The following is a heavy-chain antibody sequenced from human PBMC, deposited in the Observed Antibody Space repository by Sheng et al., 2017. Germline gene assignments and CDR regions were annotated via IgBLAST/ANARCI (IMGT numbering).Heavy chain of an antibody. CDR2: ISASGGTI. Sequence: QLVESGGGLVLPGGSLRLSCAASGFTFSSYEMNWVRQSPGKGLEWLSYISASGGTIYYADSVEGRFIISRDNAKSSLYLQMNSLRVEDTAIYYCARAYTGDYWGQGTLATV. CDR1: GFTFSSYE. J-gene: IGHJ4*02. CDR3: ARAYTGDY. V-gene: IGHV3-48*03. D-gene: IGHD2-2*02.